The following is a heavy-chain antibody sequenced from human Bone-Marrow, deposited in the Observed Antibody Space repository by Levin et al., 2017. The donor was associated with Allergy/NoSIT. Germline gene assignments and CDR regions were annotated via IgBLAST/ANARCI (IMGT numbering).Heavy chain of an antibody. CDR2: IRSKANSYAT. Sequence: PGGSLRLSCAASGFTFSGSAMHWVRQASGKGLEWVGRIRSKANSYATAYAASVKGRFTISRDDSKNTAYLQMNSLKTEDTAVYYCTRPGYCSGGSCYSYFDYWGQGTLVTVSS. CDR1: GFTFSGSA. D-gene: IGHD2-15*01. V-gene: IGHV3-73*01. CDR3: TRPGYCSGGSCYSYFDY. J-gene: IGHJ4*02.